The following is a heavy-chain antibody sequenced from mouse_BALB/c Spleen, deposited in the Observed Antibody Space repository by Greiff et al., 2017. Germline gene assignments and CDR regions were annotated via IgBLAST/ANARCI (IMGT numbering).Heavy chain of an antibody. CDR2: ISSGSSTI. Sequence: EVQGVESGGGLVQPGGSRKLSCAASGFTFSSFGMHWVRQAPEKGLEWVAYISSGSSTIYYADTVKGRFTISRDNPKNTLFLQMTSLRSEDTAMYYCARDDHEPYWYFDVWGAGTTVTVSS. J-gene: IGHJ1*01. CDR3: ARDDHEPYWYFDV. D-gene: IGHD2-12*01. V-gene: IGHV5-17*02. CDR1: GFTFSSFG.